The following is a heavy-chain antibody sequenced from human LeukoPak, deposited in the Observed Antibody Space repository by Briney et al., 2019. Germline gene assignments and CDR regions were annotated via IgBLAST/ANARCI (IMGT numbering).Heavy chain of an antibody. D-gene: IGHD1-26*01. J-gene: IGHJ6*02. Sequence: SVKVSCKTSGGTFSIYAISWVRQAPGQGLEWMGGIIPIFGTTNYAQKFQGRVTITADESTSTAYMELSSLRSEDTAVYYSATSGSRTPSYYYGMDVWGQGTTVTVSS. CDR1: GGTFSIYA. V-gene: IGHV1-69*01. CDR3: ATSGSRTPSYYYGMDV. CDR2: IIPIFGTT.